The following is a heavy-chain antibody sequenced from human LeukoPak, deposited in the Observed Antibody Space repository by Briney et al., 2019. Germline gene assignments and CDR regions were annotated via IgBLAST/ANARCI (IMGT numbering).Heavy chain of an antibody. CDR1: GFTFSNYA. V-gene: IGHV3-23*01. Sequence: PGGSLRLSCAASGFTFSNYAMSWVRQAPGKGLEWVSSSSSSGVHTYYADSVKGRFTISRDNSKNMLYLQMNSLRAEDTAVYYCASRRPYYFDYWGQGTLVTVSS. CDR2: SSSSGVHT. D-gene: IGHD1-14*01. CDR3: ASRRPYYFDY. J-gene: IGHJ4*02.